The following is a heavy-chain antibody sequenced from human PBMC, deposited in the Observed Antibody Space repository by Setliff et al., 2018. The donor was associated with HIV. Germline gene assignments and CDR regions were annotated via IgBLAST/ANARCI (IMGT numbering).Heavy chain of an antibody. CDR2: MDPSSAAT. D-gene: IGHD2-21*02. CDR3: ARNGCSGHSYFCEHDY. CDR1: GYTFTSKH. V-gene: IGHV1-8*01. Sequence: GASVKVSCKASGYTFTSKHINWVRQATGQGLEWLGWMDPSSAATGYAQKFQGRVTITRDTSANIAYMEVTRLRSEDTAIYYCARNGCSGHSYFCEHDYWGQGTLVTVSS. J-gene: IGHJ4*02.